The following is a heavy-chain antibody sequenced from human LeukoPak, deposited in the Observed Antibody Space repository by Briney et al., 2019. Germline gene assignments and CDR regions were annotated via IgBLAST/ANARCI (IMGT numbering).Heavy chain of an antibody. CDR3: ARDAFYGDYPDY. V-gene: IGHV3-11*04. D-gene: IGHD4-17*01. Sequence: GGSLRLPCAASGFTFSDYYMSWIRQAPGKGLEWVSDISSSGSTIYYADSVKGRFTISRDNAKNSLYLQMNRLRAEDTAVYYCARDAFYGDYPDYWGQGTLVTVSS. CDR1: GFTFSDYY. J-gene: IGHJ4*02. CDR2: ISSSGSTI.